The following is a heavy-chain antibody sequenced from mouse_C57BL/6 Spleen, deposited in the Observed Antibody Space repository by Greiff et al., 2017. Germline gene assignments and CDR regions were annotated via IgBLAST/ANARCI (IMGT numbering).Heavy chain of an antibody. J-gene: IGHJ2*01. CDR2: IYPGDGDT. Sequence: VQLQESGPELVKPGASVKISCKASGYAFSSSWMNWVKQRPGKGLEWIGRIYPGDGDTNYNGKFKGKATLTADKSSSTAYMQLSSLTSEDSAVYFCASPVDYWGQGTTLTVSS. CDR3: ASPVDY. CDR1: GYAFSSSW. V-gene: IGHV1-82*01.